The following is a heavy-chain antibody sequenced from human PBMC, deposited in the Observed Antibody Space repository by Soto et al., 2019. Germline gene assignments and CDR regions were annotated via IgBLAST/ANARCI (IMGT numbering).Heavy chain of an antibody. CDR1: GFTFGPFW. J-gene: IGHJ3*01. CDR3: TSYRGYLDSFDL. Sequence: GGSLRLSCTDSGFTFGPFWMHWVRQAPGKGLVWLSHINSDGSTIVYADSVKGRSTISRDNAKNKLYLQMNSLRVEDTAVYYCTSYRGYLDSFDLLCQGKMVTVSS. V-gene: IGHV3-74*01. CDR2: INSDGSTI. D-gene: IGHD3-10*01.